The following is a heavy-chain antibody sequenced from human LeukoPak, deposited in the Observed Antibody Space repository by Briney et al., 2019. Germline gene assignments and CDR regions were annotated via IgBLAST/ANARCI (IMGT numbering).Heavy chain of an antibody. CDR1: GFTFSSYS. V-gene: IGHV3-21*01. Sequence: GGSLRLSCAASGFTFSSYSMNWVRQAPGKGLEWVSSISSSSSYIYYADSVKGRFTISRDNAKNSLYLQMNGLRAEDTAVYYCARDRRAMTTVTGGFDPWGQGTLVTVSS. D-gene: IGHD4-17*01. J-gene: IGHJ5*02. CDR2: ISSSSSYI. CDR3: ARDRRAMTTVTGGFDP.